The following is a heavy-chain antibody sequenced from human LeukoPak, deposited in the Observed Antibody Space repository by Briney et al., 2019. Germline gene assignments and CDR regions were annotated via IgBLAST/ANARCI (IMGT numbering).Heavy chain of an antibody. V-gene: IGHV3-33*01. CDR3: ARGYSGYDRPPDY. J-gene: IGHJ4*02. Sequence: GGSLRLSCAASGFTFSSYGMHGVCQAPGKGLEWVAVIWYDGSNKCYADSVKGRFTISRDSSKSTLYLQMNSLRAEDTAVYYCARGYSGYDRPPDYWGQGTLVAVSS. CDR1: GFTFSSYG. D-gene: IGHD5-12*01. CDR2: IWYDGSNK.